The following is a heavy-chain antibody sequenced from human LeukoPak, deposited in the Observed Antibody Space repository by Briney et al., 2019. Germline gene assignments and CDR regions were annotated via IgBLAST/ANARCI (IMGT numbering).Heavy chain of an antibody. J-gene: IGHJ6*02. D-gene: IGHD2/OR15-2a*01. V-gene: IGHV1-69*13. Sequence: SVKVSCKASGGTFSSYAISWVRQAPGQGLEWMGGIIPIFGTANYAQTFQGRVTITADESTSTAYMELSSLRSEDTAVYYCARATEPDRIIAVLPVYYYGMDVWGQGTTVTVSS. CDR3: ARATEPDRIIAVLPVYYYGMDV. CDR1: GGTFSSYA. CDR2: IIPIFGTA.